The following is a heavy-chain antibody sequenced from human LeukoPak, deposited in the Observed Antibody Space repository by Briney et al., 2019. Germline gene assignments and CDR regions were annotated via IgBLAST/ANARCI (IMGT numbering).Heavy chain of an antibody. Sequence: RASVKVSCKASGYTFTSYGISWVRQAPGQGLEWMGWISAYNGNTKYAQKFQGRVTMTTDTSTTTAYMELRSLRSDDTAMYYCARAGRVRYYGSGSYHNDRWFDPWGQGTLVTVSS. J-gene: IGHJ5*02. D-gene: IGHD3-10*01. CDR3: ARAGRVRYYGSGSYHNDRWFDP. V-gene: IGHV1-18*01. CDR1: GYTFTSYG. CDR2: ISAYNGNT.